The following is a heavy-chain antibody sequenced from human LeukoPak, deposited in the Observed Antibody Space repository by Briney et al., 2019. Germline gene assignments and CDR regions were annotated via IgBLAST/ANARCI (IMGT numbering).Heavy chain of an antibody. CDR3: AKGSYDYVWGSYRPFDY. J-gene: IGHJ4*02. CDR2: ISGSGGST. D-gene: IGHD3-16*02. CDR1: GFTVSSNY. V-gene: IGHV3-23*01. Sequence: PGGSLRLSCVASGFTVSSNYMSWVRQAPGKGLGWVSAISGSGGSTYYADSVKGRFTISRDNSKNTLYLQMNSLRAEDTAVYYCAKGSYDYVWGSYRPFDYWGQGTLVTVSS.